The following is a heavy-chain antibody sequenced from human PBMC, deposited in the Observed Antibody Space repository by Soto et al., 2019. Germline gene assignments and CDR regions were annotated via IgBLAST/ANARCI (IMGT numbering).Heavy chain of an antibody. J-gene: IGHJ6*02. CDR1: GYTFTSYY. V-gene: IGHV1-46*01. CDR3: ARSTTAVAGPYYYYGMDV. D-gene: IGHD6-19*01. Sequence: ASVKVSCKASGYTFTSYYMHWVRQAPGQGLEWMGIINPSGGSTSYAQKFQGRVTMTRDTSTSTVYMELSSLRSEDTAVYYCARSTTAVAGPYYYYGMDVWGQGTTVTVSS. CDR2: INPSGGST.